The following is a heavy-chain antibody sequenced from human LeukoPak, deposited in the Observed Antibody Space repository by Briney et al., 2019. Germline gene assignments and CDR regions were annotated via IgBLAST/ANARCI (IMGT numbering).Heavy chain of an antibody. CDR2: IYTSGST. CDR3: AREDFWSGYHGRGYYFDY. CDR1: GGSLSGYY. J-gene: IGHJ4*02. Sequence: SETLSLTCDVYGGSLSGYYWSWIRQPAGKGLEWIGRIYTSGSTNYNPSLKSRVTISVDTSKNQFSLKLSSVTAADTAVYYCAREDFWSGYHGRGYYFDYWGQGTLVTVSS. V-gene: IGHV4-4*07. D-gene: IGHD3-3*01.